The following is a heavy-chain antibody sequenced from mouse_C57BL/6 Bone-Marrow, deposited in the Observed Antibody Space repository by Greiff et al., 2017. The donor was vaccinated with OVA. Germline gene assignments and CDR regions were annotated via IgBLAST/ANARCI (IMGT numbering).Heavy chain of an antibody. Sequence: VQLQQPGAELVKPGASVKMSCKASGYTFTSYWITWVKQRPGQGLEWIGDIYPGSGSTNYNEKFKSKATLTVDTSSSTAYMQLSSLTSEDSAVYDGARALPARGDWYFDVWGTGTTVTVSS. V-gene: IGHV1-55*01. J-gene: IGHJ1*03. CDR3: ARALPARGDWYFDV. D-gene: IGHD3-1*01. CDR1: GYTFTSYW. CDR2: IYPGSGST.